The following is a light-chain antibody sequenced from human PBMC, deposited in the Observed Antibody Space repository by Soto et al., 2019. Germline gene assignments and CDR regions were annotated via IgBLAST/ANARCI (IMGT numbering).Light chain of an antibody. CDR1: QSISSY. V-gene: IGKV1-39*01. J-gene: IGKJ3*01. Sequence: DIQMTQSPSSLSASVGDRVTITCRANQSISSYLNWYQQKPGKAPKLLIYAASSLQSGVPSRFSGSGSGTDFTLTISSLQPEDFATYYCQQSYSTPLFGPGTKVDIK. CDR2: AAS. CDR3: QQSYSTPL.